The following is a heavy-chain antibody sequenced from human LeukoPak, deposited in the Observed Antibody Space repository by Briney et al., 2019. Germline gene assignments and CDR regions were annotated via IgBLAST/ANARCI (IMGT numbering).Heavy chain of an antibody. CDR2: IYSGGST. D-gene: IGHD2-2*01. Sequence: GGSLRLSCAASGFTVSTYYMTWVRQAPGKGRECVSVIYSGGSTYYADSVKGRFTVSRDNSKNTLYLQMNSPRAEDTAMYYYARGLGYCTSTTCLLPFDYWGQGTLVTVSS. CDR1: GFTVSTYY. J-gene: IGHJ4*02. CDR3: ARGLGYCTSTTCLLPFDY. V-gene: IGHV3-53*01.